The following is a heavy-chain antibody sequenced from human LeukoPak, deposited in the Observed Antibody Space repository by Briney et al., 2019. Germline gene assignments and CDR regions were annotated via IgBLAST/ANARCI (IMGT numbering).Heavy chain of an antibody. CDR2: IYSGGST. CDR3: ARAGGDYGIYYYYGMDV. D-gene: IGHD4-17*01. J-gene: IGHJ6*02. V-gene: IGHV3-53*01. CDR1: GFTVSSNY. Sequence: GGSLRLSCAASGFTVSSNYMSWVRQAPGKGLEWVSVIYSGGSTYYADFVKGRFTISRDNSKNTLYLQMNSLRAEDTAVYYCARAGGDYGIYYYYGMDVWGQGTTVTVSS.